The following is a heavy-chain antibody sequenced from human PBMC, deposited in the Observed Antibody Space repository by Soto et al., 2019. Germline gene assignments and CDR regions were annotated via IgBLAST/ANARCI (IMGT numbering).Heavy chain of an antibody. D-gene: IGHD2-21*01. J-gene: IGHJ4*02. CDR1: GCTFNNYA. V-gene: IGHV3-23*01. CDR2: ISSGGSAK. CDR3: AKDLWSRSSTSALDS. Sequence: PGVPLRLSWAASGCTFNNYAMSLIRQTQGKGLEWVSAISSGGSAKDYADSVKGRFIISRDGSNNTLYLQMDRLRAEDTAVYYCAKDLWSRSSTSALDSWGQGSLVTVSS.